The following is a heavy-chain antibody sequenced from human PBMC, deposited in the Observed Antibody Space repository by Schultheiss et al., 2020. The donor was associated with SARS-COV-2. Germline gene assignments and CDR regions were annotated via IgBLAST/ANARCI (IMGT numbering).Heavy chain of an antibody. V-gene: IGHV3-64*01. Sequence: GGSLRLSCAASGFTFSSFAMHWVRQAPGKGLEYVSAISRNGLSTYYANSVKGRFTISRDNSKNTLYLQMNSLRAEDTAVYYCARALALGVRYFDLWGRGTLVTVSS. CDR3: ARALALGVRYFDL. CDR1: GFTFSSFA. D-gene: IGHD3-3*02. J-gene: IGHJ2*01. CDR2: ISRNGLST.